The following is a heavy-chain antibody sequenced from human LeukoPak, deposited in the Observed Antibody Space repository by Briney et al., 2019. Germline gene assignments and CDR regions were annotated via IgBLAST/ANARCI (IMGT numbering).Heavy chain of an antibody. CDR2: IYNNANT. J-gene: IGHJ5*02. CDR1: GDSISKDYYC. CDR3: ARDHIDGFNPNNWSDP. V-gene: IGHV4-39*07. D-gene: IGHD5-24*01. Sequence: SETLSLTCTVSGDSISKDYYCWAWIRQPPGKGLEWIGTIYNNANTYYNPPLESRVTMSVDTSKNQISLTLTSVTAADTAVYYCARDHIDGFNPNNWSDPWGQGTLVTVSS.